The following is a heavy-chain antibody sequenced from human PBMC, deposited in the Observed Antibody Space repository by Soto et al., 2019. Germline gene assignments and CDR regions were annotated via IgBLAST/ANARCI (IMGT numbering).Heavy chain of an antibody. CDR3: ARDLDGGSWFDR. Sequence: SETLSLTCTVSGDSISSYYWSWIRQPPGKGLEWIGYIYYSGSTSYNPSLKSRVNILVKTSKNQVTLKLSSVTGWDTAVYYCARDLDGGSWFDRWGQGTLVTVSS. J-gene: IGHJ5*02. CDR1: GDSISSYY. D-gene: IGHD3-16*01. CDR2: IYYSGST. V-gene: IGHV4-59*01.